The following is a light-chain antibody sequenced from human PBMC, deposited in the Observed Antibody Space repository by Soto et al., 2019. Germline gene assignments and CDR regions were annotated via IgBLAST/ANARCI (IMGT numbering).Light chain of an antibody. CDR3: QQRSSWPLT. CDR1: QSVGSY. J-gene: IGKJ4*01. V-gene: IGKV3-11*01. CDR2: DAF. Sequence: EIVLTQSPATLSLSPGERATLSCRASQSVGSYFAWYQQKPGQAPRLPIDDAFNRATGIPARFSGSGSGTDFTLTISSLEPEDFAVYFCQQRSSWPLTFGGGTMVEIK.